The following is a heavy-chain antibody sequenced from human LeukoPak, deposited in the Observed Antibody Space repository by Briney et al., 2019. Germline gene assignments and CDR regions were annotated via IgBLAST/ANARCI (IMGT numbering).Heavy chain of an antibody. Sequence: GGALRLSCAASGFTFDDYAMHWVRQAPGKGLEWVSGISWNSGSIGYADSVKGRFTISRDNAKNSLYLQMNSLRAEDTALYYCANGEAWGQGPWSPSPQ. D-gene: IGHD3-10*01. CDR3: ANGEA. V-gene: IGHV3-9*01. CDR2: ISWNSGSI. CDR1: GFTFDDYA. J-gene: IGHJ5*02.